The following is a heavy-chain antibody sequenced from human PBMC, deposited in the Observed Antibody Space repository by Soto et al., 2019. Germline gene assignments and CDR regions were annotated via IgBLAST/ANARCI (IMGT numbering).Heavy chain of an antibody. CDR2: IYHSGST. Sequence: PSETLSLTCAVSGYSISSGYYWGWIRQPPGKGLEWIGSIYHSGSTYYNPSLKSRVTISVDTSKNQFSLKLSSVTAADTAVYYCAIGYCSSTSCYRGPLYYYYGMDVWGQGTTVTVSS. CDR3: AIGYCSSTSCYRGPLYYYYGMDV. V-gene: IGHV4-38-2*01. CDR1: GYSISSGYY. J-gene: IGHJ6*02. D-gene: IGHD2-2*02.